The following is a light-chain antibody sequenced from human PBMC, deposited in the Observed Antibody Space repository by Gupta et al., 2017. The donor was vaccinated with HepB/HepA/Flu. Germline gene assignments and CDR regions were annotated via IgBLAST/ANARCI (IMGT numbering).Light chain of an antibody. CDR3: MQGTHWPPYT. Sequence: EVVMIQSPFSLPVTLGQPASISCRSSQSLAYSDRNTYLNWFQQRTGQSPRRLIYKVSNRDPGVPDRFSGSGSGTDFTLKISRVEAEDIGVYYCMQGTHWPPYTFGQGTKLEI. V-gene: IGKV2-30*01. J-gene: IGKJ2*01. CDR2: KVS. CDR1: QSLAYSDRNTY.